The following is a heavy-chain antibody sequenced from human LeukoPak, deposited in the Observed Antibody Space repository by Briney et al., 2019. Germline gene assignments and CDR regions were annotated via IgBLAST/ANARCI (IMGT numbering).Heavy chain of an antibody. V-gene: IGHV3-21*01. CDR2: ISSSSTYI. Sequence: PGGSLRLSCAASGFTFSSYTMTWVSQAPGKGLEWVSSISSSSTYIYYADSVKGRFTISRDNAKNSVYLQMNSLRADDTAVYYCARDRVGGQGTLVTVSS. CDR1: GFTFSSYT. CDR3: ARDRV. J-gene: IGHJ4*02.